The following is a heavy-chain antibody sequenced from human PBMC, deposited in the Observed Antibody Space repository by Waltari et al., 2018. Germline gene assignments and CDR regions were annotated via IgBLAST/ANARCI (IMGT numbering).Heavy chain of an antibody. J-gene: IGHJ4*02. CDR1: GFTFRNYG. CDR3: ARGSYSSGCDF. Sequence: QLVGSGGGVVQPGGSPRLSCAASGFTFRNYGMHWVRQSPGKGLEWVAVILSDGSNEYYADSVKGRFTISRDNSKNTLYLQMNSLRVQDTAVYYCARGSYSSGCDFWGQGTQVTVSS. CDR2: ILSDGSNE. V-gene: IGHV3-30*03. D-gene: IGHD6-19*01.